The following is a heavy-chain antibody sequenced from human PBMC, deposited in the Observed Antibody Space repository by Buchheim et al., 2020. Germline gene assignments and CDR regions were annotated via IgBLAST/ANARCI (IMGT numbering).Heavy chain of an antibody. J-gene: IGHJ6*02. D-gene: IGHD5-12*01. V-gene: IGHV3-30-3*01. CDR1: GFTFSSYA. CDR2: ISYDGSNK. CDR3: ARAPIVATTYYYGMDV. Sequence: QVQLVESGGGVVQPGRSLRLSCAASGFTFSSYAMHWVRQAPGKGLEWVAVISYDGSNKYYADSVQGRFTISRDNSKTKLYLQMNSLRADDTAVYYCARAPIVATTYYYGMDVWGQGTT.